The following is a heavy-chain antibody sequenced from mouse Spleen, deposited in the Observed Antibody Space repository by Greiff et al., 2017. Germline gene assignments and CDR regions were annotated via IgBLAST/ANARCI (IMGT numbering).Heavy chain of an antibody. CDR3: ASYDYDGLSAMDY. V-gene: IGHV2-6-7*01. D-gene: IGHD2-4*01. CDR1: GFSLTGYG. CDR2: IWGDGST. Sequence: VQLQQSGPGLVAPSQSLSITCTVSGFSLTGYGVNWVRQPPGKGLEWLGMIWGDGSTDYNSALKSRLSISKDNSKSQVFLKMNSLQTDDTARYYCASYDYDGLSAMDYWGQGTSVTVSS. J-gene: IGHJ4*01.